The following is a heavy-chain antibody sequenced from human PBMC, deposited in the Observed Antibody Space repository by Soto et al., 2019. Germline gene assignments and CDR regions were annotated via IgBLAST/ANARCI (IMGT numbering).Heavy chain of an antibody. J-gene: IGHJ3*02. Sequence: QVQLVESGGGVVQPGRSLRLSCAASGFTFSSYGMHWVRQAPGKGLEWVAVISYDGSNKYYADSVKGRFTISRDNSKNPLYRQMNGLRAEDTAVYYCARDYYDSRGYYSDAFDIWGQGTMVTVSS. D-gene: IGHD3-22*01. CDR2: ISYDGSNK. CDR3: ARDYYDSRGYYSDAFDI. CDR1: GFTFSSYG. V-gene: IGHV3-30*03.